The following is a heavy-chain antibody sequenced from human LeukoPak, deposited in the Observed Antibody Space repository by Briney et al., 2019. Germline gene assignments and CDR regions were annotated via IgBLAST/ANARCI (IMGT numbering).Heavy chain of an antibody. CDR2: INPNSGGT. CDR1: GYTFTGYY. V-gene: IGHV1-2*02. J-gene: IGHJ5*02. Sequence: ASVKVSCKASGYTFTGYYMHWVRQAPGQGLEWMGWINPNSGGTNYEQKFQGRVTMTRDTSISTAYMELSRRRSDDTAVYYCASGEGSTIPRLDPWGQGTLVTVSS. D-gene: IGHD2-15*01. CDR3: ASGEGSTIPRLDP.